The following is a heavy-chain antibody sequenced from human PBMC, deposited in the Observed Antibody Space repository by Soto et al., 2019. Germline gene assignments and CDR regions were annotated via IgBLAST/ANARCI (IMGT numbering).Heavy chain of an antibody. V-gene: IGHV3-23*01. CDR3: AKDESRVVVPDNWFDS. J-gene: IGHJ5*01. CDR2: ISDSGGST. D-gene: IGHD3-22*01. Sequence: GALLRSCSASGRTFSSNAMSWVRQAPGKGLEWVSGISDSGGSTYYADSVKGRFTISRDNSKNTLYLQMNSLRAEDTAVYYCAKDESRVVVPDNWFDSWGQGTLVTVYS. CDR1: GRTFSSNA.